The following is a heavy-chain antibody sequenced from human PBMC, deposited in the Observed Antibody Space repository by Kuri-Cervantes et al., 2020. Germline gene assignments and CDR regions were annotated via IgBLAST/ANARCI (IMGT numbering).Heavy chain of an antibody. Sequence: GSLRLSCTVSGGSISLYYWSWIRQPAGKGLEWIGRIYSSDSTDSNPSLKSRVTISGDKSKNQFSLKLISVTAADTAVYYCAREISSTSSFFDYWGQGTLVTVSS. J-gene: IGHJ4*02. CDR3: AREISSTSSFFDY. D-gene: IGHD2/OR15-2a*01. CDR2: IYSSDST. V-gene: IGHV4-4*07. CDR1: GGSISLYY.